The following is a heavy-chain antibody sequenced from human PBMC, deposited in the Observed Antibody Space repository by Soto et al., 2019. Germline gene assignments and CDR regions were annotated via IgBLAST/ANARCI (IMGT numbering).Heavy chain of an antibody. CDR2: ISSSSRTI. CDR1: GFTFSSYS. V-gene: IGHV3-48*02. D-gene: IGHD3-22*01. Sequence: EVQLVESGGGLVQPGGSLRLSCAASGFTFSSYSMNWVRQAPGKGLEWVSYISSSSRTIYYADSVKGRFTISRDNAKNSLYLQMNSLRDEDTAVYYCARDRYDSSGYEAPFDYWGQGTLVTVSS. CDR3: ARDRYDSSGYEAPFDY. J-gene: IGHJ4*02.